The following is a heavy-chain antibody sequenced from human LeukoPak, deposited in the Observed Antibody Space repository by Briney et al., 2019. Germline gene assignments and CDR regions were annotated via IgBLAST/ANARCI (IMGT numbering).Heavy chain of an antibody. J-gene: IGHJ4*02. CDR1: GYTFTANY. CDR3: ARDVDPYCNFGSCYDY. D-gene: IGHD2-15*01. CDR2: IEPNSAAI. Sequence: GASVKVSCKASGYTFTANYIHWVRQAPGQGLEWMGWIEPNSAAIRYAQKFQGRVTKTRDTSITTAYMDLSSLTSDDTAVYYCARDVDPYCNFGSCYDYWGQGTLVTVSS. V-gene: IGHV1-2*02.